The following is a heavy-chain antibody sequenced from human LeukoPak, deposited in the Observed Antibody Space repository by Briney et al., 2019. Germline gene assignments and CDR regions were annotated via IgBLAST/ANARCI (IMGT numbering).Heavy chain of an antibody. CDR2: ISAYNGNT. J-gene: IGHJ6*02. V-gene: IGHV1-18*01. CDR1: GYTLTSYG. Sequence: ASVKVSCKASGYTLTSYGISWVRQAPGQGLEWMGWISAYNGNTNYAQKLQGRVTMTTDTSTSTAYMELRSLRSDDTAVYYCARDPRGRPGSGWYLGPYYYYGMDVWGQGTTVTVSS. CDR3: ARDPRGRPGSGWYLGPYYYYGMDV. D-gene: IGHD6-19*01.